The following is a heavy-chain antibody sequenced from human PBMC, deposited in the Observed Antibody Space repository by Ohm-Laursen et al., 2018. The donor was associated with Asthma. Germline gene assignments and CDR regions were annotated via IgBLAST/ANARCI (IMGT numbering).Heavy chain of an antibody. CDR1: GFAITNYW. V-gene: IGHV3-74*01. Sequence: SLRLSCSASGFAITNYWMHWVRQAPGKGLMWVSRINGDGGIKSYAASVKGRFTISRDDAKNTVYLQMNSLRVDDTAVYYCAYEFGGSGDYWGQGTLVTVSS. CDR3: AYEFGGSGDY. J-gene: IGHJ4*02. CDR2: INGDGGIK. D-gene: IGHD3-10*01.